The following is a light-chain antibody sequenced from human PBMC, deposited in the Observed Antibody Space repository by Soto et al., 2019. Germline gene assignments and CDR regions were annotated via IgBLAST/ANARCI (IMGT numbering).Light chain of an antibody. CDR2: GAS. CDR1: QSVSNN. Sequence: EIVMTQSPATLSVSPGERATLSCRASQSVSNNLAWYQKKPGQAPRLLIYGASTRATGIPARFSGSGSGTEFTLTISSLQSEDFAFYYCQQCNNWWTFGQGTRVDIK. CDR3: QQCNNWWT. V-gene: IGKV3-15*01. J-gene: IGKJ1*01.